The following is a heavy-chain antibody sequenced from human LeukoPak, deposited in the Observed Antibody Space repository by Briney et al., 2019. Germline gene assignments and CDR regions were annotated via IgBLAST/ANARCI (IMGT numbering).Heavy chain of an antibody. Sequence: PSETLSLTCAVYGGSFSGYYWSWIRQPPGKGLEWIGEISHSGSTNYNPSLKSRVTISVDTSKNQFSLKLSSVTAADTAVYYCARGVTFRWFDPWGQGTLVTVSS. D-gene: IGHD3-16*01. CDR1: GGSFSGYY. CDR3: ARGVTFRWFDP. J-gene: IGHJ5*02. CDR2: ISHSGST. V-gene: IGHV4-34*01.